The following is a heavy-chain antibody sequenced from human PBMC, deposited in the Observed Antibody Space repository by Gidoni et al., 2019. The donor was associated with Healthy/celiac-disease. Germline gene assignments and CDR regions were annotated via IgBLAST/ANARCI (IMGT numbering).Heavy chain of an antibody. D-gene: IGHD3-22*01. J-gene: IGHJ4*02. V-gene: IGHV3-66*01. CDR3: ASMRSSLKWFQPK. Sequence: EVQLVESGGGLVQPGGSQRLSCAASGFTVSSNYMSWVRQAPGKGLAWVSVIYSGGSTYYADSVKGRFTISRDNSKNTLYLQMNSLRAEDTAVYYCASMRSSLKWFQPKWGQGTLVTVSS. CDR2: IYSGGST. CDR1: GFTVSSNY.